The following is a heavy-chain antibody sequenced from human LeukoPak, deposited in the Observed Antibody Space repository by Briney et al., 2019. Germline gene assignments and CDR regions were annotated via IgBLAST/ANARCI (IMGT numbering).Heavy chain of an antibody. D-gene: IGHD2-2*01. J-gene: IGHJ6*02. V-gene: IGHV4-4*07. Sequence: SETLSLTCTVSGGSISSYYWSWIRQPAGKGLEWIGRIYTSGSTNYNPSLKSRVTMSVDTSKNQFSLKLSSVTAADTAVYYCAREWVVVVPAALKSYYYYYGMDVWGQGTTVTVSS. CDR2: IYTSGST. CDR3: AREWVVVVPAALKSYYYYYGMDV. CDR1: GGSISSYY.